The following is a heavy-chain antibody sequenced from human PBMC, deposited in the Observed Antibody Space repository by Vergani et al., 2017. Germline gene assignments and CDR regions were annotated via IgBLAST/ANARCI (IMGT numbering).Heavy chain of an antibody. V-gene: IGHV1-2*02. CDR1: GGTFSSYA. CDR2: INPNTGGT. J-gene: IGHJ4*02. D-gene: IGHD2-2*01. CDR3: ARGPPVAVPAAIFDY. Sequence: QVQLVQSGAEVKKPGSSVKVSCKASGGTFSSYAISWVRQAPGQGLEWMGWINPNTGGTHYAQKFQGRVTMTRDTSISTAYMELSRLRSDDTAVYYCARGPPVAVPAAIFDYWGQGTLVTVSS.